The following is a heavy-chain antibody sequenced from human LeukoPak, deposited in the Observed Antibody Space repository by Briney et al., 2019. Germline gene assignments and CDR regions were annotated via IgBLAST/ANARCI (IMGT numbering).Heavy chain of an antibody. CDR3: ARSLYRDAFDT. CDR2: IYYSGST. Sequence: SETLSLTCAVSGGSISSYYWSWIRQPPGKGLEWIGYIYYSGSTNYNPSLKSRVTISVDTSKNQFSLKLSSVTAADTAVYYCARSLYRDAFDTWGQGTMVTVSS. J-gene: IGHJ3*02. V-gene: IGHV4-59*01. CDR1: GGSISSYY. D-gene: IGHD4-11*01.